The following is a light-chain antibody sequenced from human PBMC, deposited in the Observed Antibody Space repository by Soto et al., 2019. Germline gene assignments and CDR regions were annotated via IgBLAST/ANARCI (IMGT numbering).Light chain of an antibody. V-gene: IGLV1-40*01. CDR2: ENN. CDR3: QSYDSSLSGYA. Sequence: QSVLTQPPSVSEAPGQRVTISCTGSSSNIGAGYEAHWYQQVPGTAPKLLIYENNNRPSGVSNRFSGSKSGTSASLAITGRQAEDEAEYYCQSYDSSLSGYAFGSGTKVTVL. J-gene: IGLJ1*01. CDR1: SSNIGAGYE.